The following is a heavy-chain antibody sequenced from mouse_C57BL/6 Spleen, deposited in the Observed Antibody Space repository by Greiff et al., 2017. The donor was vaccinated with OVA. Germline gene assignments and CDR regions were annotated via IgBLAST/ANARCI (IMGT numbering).Heavy chain of an antibody. CDR3: ATIYYGSNYYAMDY. CDR2: IWRGGST. J-gene: IGHJ4*01. Sequence: QVQLQQSGPGLVQPSQSLSITCTVSGFSLTSYGVHWVRQSPGKGLEWLGVIWRGGSTDYNAAFMSRLSITKDNSKSQVFFKMNSLQADDTAIYYCATIYYGSNYYAMDYWGQGTSVTVSS. D-gene: IGHD1-1*01. V-gene: IGHV2-5*01. CDR1: GFSLTSYG.